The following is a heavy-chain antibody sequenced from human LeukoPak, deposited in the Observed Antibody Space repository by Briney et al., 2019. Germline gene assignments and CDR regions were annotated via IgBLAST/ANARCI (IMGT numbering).Heavy chain of an antibody. V-gene: IGHV3-23*01. CDR3: AARPGDLAVPFDY. CDR1: GFTFGTYA. CDR2: IRGSGDIT. D-gene: IGHD3-10*01. J-gene: IGHJ4*02. Sequence: GGSLRLSCAASGFTFGTYAMTWVRQAPGKGLEWVSLIRGSGDITYYAHSLKDRFTISRDNSKNTLYLQMHGLRAEDTAVYYCAARPGDLAVPFDYWGQGTLVTVSS.